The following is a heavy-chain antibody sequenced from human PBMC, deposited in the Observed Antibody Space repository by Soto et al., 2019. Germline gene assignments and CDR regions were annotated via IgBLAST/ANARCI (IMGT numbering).Heavy chain of an antibody. V-gene: IGHV3-33*01. D-gene: IGHD2-15*01. Sequence: QVQLVESGGGVVQPGRSLRLSCAASGFTFSSYGMHWVRQAPGKGLEWVAVIWYDGSNKYYADSVKGRFTISRDNSKNPLYRQMNSLGAEDTAVYYCARARVAATNWFDPWGQGTLVTVSS. CDR3: ARARVAATNWFDP. CDR2: IWYDGSNK. CDR1: GFTFSSYG. J-gene: IGHJ5*02.